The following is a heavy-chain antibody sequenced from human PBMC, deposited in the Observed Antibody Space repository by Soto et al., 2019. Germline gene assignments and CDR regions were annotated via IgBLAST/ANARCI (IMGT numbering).Heavy chain of an antibody. CDR1: GFTFSNYA. V-gene: IGHV3-23*01. CDR2: MSGSGAST. CDR3: AKETTSGTHFDY. J-gene: IGHJ4*02. D-gene: IGHD3-10*01. Sequence: GGSLRLSCAASGFTFSNYAMSWVRQAPGQGLEWVSSMSGSGASTLYAESVRGRFTISRDNAKNTVYLQMNTLGAGDSAVYFCAKETTSGTHFDYWGQGTPVTVSS.